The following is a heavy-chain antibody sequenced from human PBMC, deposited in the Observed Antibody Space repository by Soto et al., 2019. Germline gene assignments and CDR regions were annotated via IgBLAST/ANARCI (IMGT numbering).Heavy chain of an antibody. V-gene: IGHV4-31*03. D-gene: IGHD2-8*01. J-gene: IGHJ4*02. CDR3: ARIPDPYCTNGVCFNFDY. CDR2: RYYSAST. CDR1: GGSISSGGYY. Sequence: QVQLQESGPGLVKPSQTLSLTCTVSGGSISSGGYYWSWIRQHPGKGLEWIGYRYYSASTYNNPSLKSRVTISVDTSKNQFSLKLSSVTAADTAVYYCARIPDPYCTNGVCFNFDYWGQGTLVTVSS.